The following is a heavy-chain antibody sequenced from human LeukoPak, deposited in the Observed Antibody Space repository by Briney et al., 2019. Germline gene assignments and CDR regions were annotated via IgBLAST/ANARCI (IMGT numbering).Heavy chain of an antibody. V-gene: IGHV1-18*04. D-gene: IGHD3-16*02. CDR2: ISAYNGNT. CDR1: GYTFTSYG. Sequence: ASVKVCCKASGYTFTSYGISWVRQAPGQGLEWMRWISAYNGNTDYAQKLQGRVTMTTDTSTSTAYMELRSLRSDDTAVYYCASESRTYYDYVWGSYRFYYYGMDVWGKGTTVTVSS. J-gene: IGHJ6*04. CDR3: ASESRTYYDYVWGSYRFYYYGMDV.